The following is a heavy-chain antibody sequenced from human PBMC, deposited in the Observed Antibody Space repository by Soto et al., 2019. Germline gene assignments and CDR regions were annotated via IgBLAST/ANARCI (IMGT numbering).Heavy chain of an antibody. D-gene: IGHD6-13*01. Sequence: PSETLSLTCTVSGGSISSYYWSWIRQPPGKGLEWIGYIYYSGSTNYNPSLKSRVTISVDTSKNQFSLKLSSVTAADTAVYYCAREGVAAAGLIHWFDPWGQGTPVTVSS. CDR3: AREGVAAAGLIHWFDP. CDR1: GGSISSYY. CDR2: IYYSGST. V-gene: IGHV4-59*01. J-gene: IGHJ5*02.